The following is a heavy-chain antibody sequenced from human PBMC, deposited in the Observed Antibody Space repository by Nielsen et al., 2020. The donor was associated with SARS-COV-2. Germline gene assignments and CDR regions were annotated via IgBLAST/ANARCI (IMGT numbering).Heavy chain of an antibody. V-gene: IGHV1-8*01. J-gene: IGHJ4*02. CDR2: MNPNSGNT. CDR3: ARGVPMATIDSY. D-gene: IGHD5-24*01. CDR1: GYTFTSYD. Sequence: ASVKVSCKASGYTFTSYDINWVRQATGQGLEWMGWMNPNSGNTGYAQKFQGRVTMTRNTSISTAYMELSSLRSEDTAVYYCARGVPMATIDSYWGQGTLVTVSS.